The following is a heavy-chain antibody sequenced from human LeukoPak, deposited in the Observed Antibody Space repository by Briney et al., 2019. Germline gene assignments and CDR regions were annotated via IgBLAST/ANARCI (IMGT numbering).Heavy chain of an antibody. CDR1: GFTFSSYS. CDR2: ISSSSSYI. CDR3: VQGPYLDY. J-gene: IGHJ4*02. D-gene: IGHD2-21*01. V-gene: IGHV3-21*01. Sequence: GGSLRLSCAASGFTFSSYSMNWVRQAPGKGLEWVSSISSSSSYIYYADSVKGRFTISRDNAKNTLYLQMNSLRPEDTALYFCVQGPYLDYWGQGTLVTVSS.